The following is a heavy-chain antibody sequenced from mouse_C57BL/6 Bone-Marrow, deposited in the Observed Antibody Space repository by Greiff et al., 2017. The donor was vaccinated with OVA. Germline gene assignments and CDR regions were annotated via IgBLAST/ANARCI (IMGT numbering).Heavy chain of an antibody. CDR3: ARSPLYSYGWVYFDY. V-gene: IGHV5-6*01. D-gene: IGHD1-1*01. CDR1: GFTFSSYG. Sequence: EVKVVESGGDLVKPGGSLKLSCAASGFTFSSYGMSWVRQTPDKRLEWVATISSGGSYTYYPDNAKNTLYLQMSSLKSEDTAMYYCARSPLYSYGWVYFDYWGQGTTLTVSS. J-gene: IGHJ2*01. CDR2: ISSGGSYT.